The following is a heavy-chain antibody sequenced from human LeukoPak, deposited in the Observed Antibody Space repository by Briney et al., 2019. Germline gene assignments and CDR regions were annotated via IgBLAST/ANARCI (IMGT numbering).Heavy chain of an antibody. CDR1: GGSISSGGYY. CDR2: IYYSGST. CDR3: ARGVFGVVRYYYYGMDV. J-gene: IGHJ6*02. V-gene: IGHV4-61*08. D-gene: IGHD3-3*01. Sequence: PSETLSLTCTVSGGSISSGGYYWSWIRQPPGKGLEWIGYIYYSGSTNYNPSLKSRVTISVDTSKNQFSLKLSSVTAADTAVYYCARGVFGVVRYYYYGMDVWGQGTTVTVSS.